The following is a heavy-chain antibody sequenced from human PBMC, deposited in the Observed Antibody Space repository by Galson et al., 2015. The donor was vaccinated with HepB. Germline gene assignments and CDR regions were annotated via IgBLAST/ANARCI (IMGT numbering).Heavy chain of an antibody. V-gene: IGHV3-7*01. CDR2: IKQDGSEK. J-gene: IGHJ4*02. Sequence: SLRLSCAASGFTFSSYALHWVRQAPGKGLEWVANIKQDGSEKYYVDSVKGRFTIFRDNAKNSLYLQMNSLRAEDTAVYYCARDLRGSGWYVDYWGQGTLVTVSS. D-gene: IGHD6-19*01. CDR1: GFTFSSYA. CDR3: ARDLRGSGWYVDY.